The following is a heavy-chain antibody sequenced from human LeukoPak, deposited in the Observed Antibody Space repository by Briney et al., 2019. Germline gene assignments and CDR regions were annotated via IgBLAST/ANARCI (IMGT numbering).Heavy chain of an antibody. D-gene: IGHD3-3*01. CDR3: ARHLTTPEVEDAFDI. CDR2: IYYSGST. CDR1: GGSISSSSYY. Sequence: SETLSLTCTVSGGSISSSSYYWGWIRQPPGKGLEWIGSIYYSGSTYYNPSLKSRVTISVDTSKNQFSLKLSSVTAADTAVYYCARHLTTPEVEDAFDIWGQGTMVTVSS. V-gene: IGHV4-39*01. J-gene: IGHJ3*02.